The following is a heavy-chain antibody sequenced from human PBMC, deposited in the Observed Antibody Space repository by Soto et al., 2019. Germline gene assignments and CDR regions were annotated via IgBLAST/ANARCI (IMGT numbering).Heavy chain of an antibody. CDR2: TRNKANSYTT. Sequence: GGSLRLSCAASGFTFSDHYMDWVRQAPGKGLEWVGRTRNKANSYTTEYAASVKGRFTISRDDSKNSLYLQMNSLKTEDTAVYYCASKAGYNWNDYYYYYMDVWGKGTTVTVSS. D-gene: IGHD1-1*01. V-gene: IGHV3-72*01. CDR1: GFTFSDHY. J-gene: IGHJ6*03. CDR3: ASKAGYNWNDYYYYYMDV.